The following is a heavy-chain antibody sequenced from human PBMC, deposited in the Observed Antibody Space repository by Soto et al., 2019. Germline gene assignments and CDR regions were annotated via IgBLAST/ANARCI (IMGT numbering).Heavy chain of an antibody. CDR2: VRRSGST. Sequence: EVQLLESGGGLVQPGGSLRLSCAASGFTFSSYAMSWVRQAPGKGLEWVSAVRRSGSTYYADSVKGRFTISRDNSKNTLYLQMNSLRAEDTAVYYCAKPSDYYGSGTYFSVDYWGQGTLVTVSS. CDR1: GFTFSSYA. V-gene: IGHV3-23*01. D-gene: IGHD3-10*01. J-gene: IGHJ4*02. CDR3: AKPSDYYGSGTYFSVDY.